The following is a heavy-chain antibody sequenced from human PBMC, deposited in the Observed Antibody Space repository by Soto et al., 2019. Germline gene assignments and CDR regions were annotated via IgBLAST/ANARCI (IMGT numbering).Heavy chain of an antibody. CDR1: GLTFSGSS. CDR2: IRSKANSYAT. CDR3: TRVTETTFPFDY. Sequence: SLRLSCAACGLTFSGSSMLWVRQASGKGLEWIGHIRSKANSYATAYAASVKGRFTISRDDSKNTAYLQMNSLKSEDSAVYHCTRVTETTFPFDYWGQGTLVTVSS. J-gene: IGHJ4*02. D-gene: IGHD4-4*01. V-gene: IGHV3-73*01.